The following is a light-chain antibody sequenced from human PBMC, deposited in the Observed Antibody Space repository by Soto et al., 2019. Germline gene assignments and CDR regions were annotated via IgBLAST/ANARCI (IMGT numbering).Light chain of an antibody. CDR3: SSYTSSDTVI. CDR1: SSDIGGYNY. V-gene: IGLV2-14*03. J-gene: IGLJ2*01. CDR2: DVI. Sequence: QSVLTQPASVSGSPGQSITISCTGSSSDIGGYNYVSWYQQHPGKAPKLLIYDVINRPSGVSNRFSGSKFGNTASLTISGLRAEDEADYSCSSYTSSDTVIFGGGTKVTVL.